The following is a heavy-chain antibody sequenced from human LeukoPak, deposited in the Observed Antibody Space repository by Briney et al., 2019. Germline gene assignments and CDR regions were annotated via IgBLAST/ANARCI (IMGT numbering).Heavy chain of an antibody. Sequence: PGGSLRLPCAASGFTFSSYSMNWVRRAPGKGLEWVSSISSSSSYIYYADSVKGRFTISRDNAKNSLYLQMNSLRAEDTAVYYCARGPYYYDSSGSHHLDIWGQGTMVTVSS. D-gene: IGHD3-22*01. V-gene: IGHV3-21*01. CDR3: ARGPYYYDSSGSHHLDI. CDR2: ISSSSSYI. J-gene: IGHJ3*02. CDR1: GFTFSSYS.